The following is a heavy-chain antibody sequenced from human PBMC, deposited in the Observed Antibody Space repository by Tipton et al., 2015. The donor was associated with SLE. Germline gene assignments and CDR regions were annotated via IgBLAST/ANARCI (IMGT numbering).Heavy chain of an antibody. J-gene: IGHJ3*01. V-gene: IGHV3-66*01. D-gene: IGHD4-17*01. CDR3: ARVVAGMPTVTPGAFDV. Sequence: SLRLSCAASGFTFSSYAMSWVRQAPGKGLEWVSVIYSGGSTYYADSVKGRFTISRDNSKNTLYLQMNSLRAEDAAVYYCARVVAGMPTVTPGAFDVWGQGTMVTVSS. CDR1: GFTFSSYA. CDR2: IYSGGST.